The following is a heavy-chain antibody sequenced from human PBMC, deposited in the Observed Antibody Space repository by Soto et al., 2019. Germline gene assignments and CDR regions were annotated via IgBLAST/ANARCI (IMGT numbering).Heavy chain of an antibody. J-gene: IGHJ6*02. D-gene: IGHD1-1*01. CDR1: GFTFSTFG. Sequence: QVQLVESGGGVVQPGRSLRLSCVASGFTFSTFGMHWVRHAPGKGLEWVAVIWYDGSQKYYADSVRGRFTISRDNSKNTLYLQMNSLRAEDTAVYYCARDNIESRLGMDVWGRGTTVTVSS. CDR3: ARDNIESRLGMDV. CDR2: IWYDGSQK. V-gene: IGHV3-33*01.